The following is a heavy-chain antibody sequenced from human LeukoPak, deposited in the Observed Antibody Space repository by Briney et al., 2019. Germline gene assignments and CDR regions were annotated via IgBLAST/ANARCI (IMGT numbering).Heavy chain of an antibody. CDR1: GFTFSAYG. J-gene: IGHJ6*02. D-gene: IGHD2-21*02. V-gene: IGHV3-30*18. Sequence: GGSLRLSCAASGFTFSAYGLHWVRQAPGKGLEGGAVISYDGSNKYYADSVKGRFTTSRDNSKSTLYLQMNNLRAEDTAVYYCAKDMALVVVTDNGMDVWGQGTTVTVSS. CDR2: ISYDGSNK. CDR3: AKDMALVVVTDNGMDV.